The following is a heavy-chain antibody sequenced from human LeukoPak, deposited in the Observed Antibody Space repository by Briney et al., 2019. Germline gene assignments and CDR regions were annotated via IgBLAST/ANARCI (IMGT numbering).Heavy chain of an antibody. V-gene: IGHV4-59*01. CDR1: GGSISSYY. Sequence: SETLSLTCTGSGGSISSYYWSWIRQPPGKGLEWIGYIYYSGSTNYNPSLKSRVTISVDTSKNQFSLKLSSVTAADTAVYYCARVTMVRGVYYYYGMDVWGQGTTVTVSS. CDR2: IYYSGST. D-gene: IGHD3-10*01. CDR3: ARVTMVRGVYYYYGMDV. J-gene: IGHJ6*02.